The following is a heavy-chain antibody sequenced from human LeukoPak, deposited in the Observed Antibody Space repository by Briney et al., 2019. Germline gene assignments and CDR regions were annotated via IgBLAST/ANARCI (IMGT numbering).Heavy chain of an antibody. D-gene: IGHD1-7*01. J-gene: IGHJ4*02. CDR1: RFTFSNYG. CDR3: AKDERNWNYNLASQTYD. Sequence: GGSLRLSCAASRFTFSNYGMHWVRQAPGKGLEWVAFIRYDGSNKYYADSVKGRFTISRDNSKNTLYLQMSSLRAEDTAVYYCAKDERNWNYNLASQTYDWGQGTLVTVSS. V-gene: IGHV3-30*02. CDR2: IRYDGSNK.